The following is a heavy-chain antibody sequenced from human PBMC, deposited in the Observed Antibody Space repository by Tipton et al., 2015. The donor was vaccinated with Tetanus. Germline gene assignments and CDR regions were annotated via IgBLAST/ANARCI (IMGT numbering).Heavy chain of an antibody. J-gene: IGHJ6*02. CDR3: ARDGPYYSDTSNDYHFYGMDV. D-gene: IGHD3-22*01. V-gene: IGHV4-61*01. Sequence: LRLSCTVSGGSVNSGSYYWSWIRQPPGKGLEWIGYIYQSGSTSYSPSLGSRVTISLETSKNQFSLRLSSVTAADTAVYYCARDGPYYSDTSNDYHFYGMDVWGQGTTVTVSS. CDR1: GGSVNSGSYY. CDR2: IYQSGST.